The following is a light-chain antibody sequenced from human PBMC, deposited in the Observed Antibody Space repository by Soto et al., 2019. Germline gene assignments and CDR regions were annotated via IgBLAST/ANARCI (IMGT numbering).Light chain of an antibody. Sequence: EIVLTQSPGTLSLSPGERATLSCRASQSVSSSYLAWYQQKPGQAPRPLIYGASSRAIGIPDRFSGSGSGTDFTLTISRLEPEDFAVYYCKQYGSSPWTFGQGNKVEIK. CDR3: KQYGSSPWT. V-gene: IGKV3-20*01. CDR2: GAS. CDR1: QSVSSSY. J-gene: IGKJ1*01.